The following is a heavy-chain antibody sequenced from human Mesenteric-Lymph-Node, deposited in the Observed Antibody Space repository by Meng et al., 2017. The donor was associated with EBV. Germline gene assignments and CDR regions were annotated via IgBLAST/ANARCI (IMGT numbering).Heavy chain of an antibody. Sequence: EGRVGGSGGGLVQPGGPLRLSCAASGFTFSSYAMSWVRQAQGKGLEWVSAISGSGGSTYYADSVKGRFTISRDNSKNTLYLQMNSLRAEDTAVYYCAKESGLFFDYWGQGTLVTVSS. CDR1: GFTFSSYA. CDR2: ISGSGGST. J-gene: IGHJ4*02. V-gene: IGHV3-23*04. CDR3: AKESGLFFDY.